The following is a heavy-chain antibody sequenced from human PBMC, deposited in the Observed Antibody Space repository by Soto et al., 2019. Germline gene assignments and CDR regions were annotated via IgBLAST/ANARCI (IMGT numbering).Heavy chain of an antibody. V-gene: IGHV4-59*01. CDR1: GGSISSYH. CDR2: IYYSGSI. D-gene: IGHD6-19*01. CDR3: AKSLWDTSGWKTDY. J-gene: IGHJ4*02. Sequence: SETLSLTCTVSGGSISSYHWSWIRQPPGKGLEWIGYIYYSGSINYNPSLKSRVTISVDPSKNQFSLRLSSVTAADTAVYYCAKSLWDTSGWKTDYWGQGTPVTVSS.